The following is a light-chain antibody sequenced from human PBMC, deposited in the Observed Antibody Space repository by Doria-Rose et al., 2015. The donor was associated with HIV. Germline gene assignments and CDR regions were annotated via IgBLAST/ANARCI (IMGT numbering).Light chain of an antibody. CDR3: HQYGTSWT. J-gene: IGKJ1*01. CDR2: DGS. V-gene: IGKV3-20*01. Sequence: TQSPGTLSLSPGERVTLSCRASQSFSSTYLAWYQQKPGQAPSLLIYDGSTRATGIPDRFSASGSGTDFTLTINRLEPEDFALYYSHQYGTSWTFGQGTKVEI. CDR1: QSFSSTY.